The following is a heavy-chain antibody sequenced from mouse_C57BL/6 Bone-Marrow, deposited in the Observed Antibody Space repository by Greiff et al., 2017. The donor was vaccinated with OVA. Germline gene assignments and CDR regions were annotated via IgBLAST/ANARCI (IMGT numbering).Heavy chain of an antibody. D-gene: IGHD1-1*01. V-gene: IGHV5-15*04. CDR3: ARQTGGSSYELDY. CDR1: GFTFSDYG. J-gene: IGHJ2*01. CDR2: ISNLAYSI. Sequence: EVKLVESGGGLVQPGGSLKLSCAASGFTFSDYGMAWVRQAPRKGPEWVAFISNLAYSIYYADTVTGRFTISRENAKNTLYLEMSSLRSEDTAMYYCARQTGGSSYELDYWGQGTTLTVSS.